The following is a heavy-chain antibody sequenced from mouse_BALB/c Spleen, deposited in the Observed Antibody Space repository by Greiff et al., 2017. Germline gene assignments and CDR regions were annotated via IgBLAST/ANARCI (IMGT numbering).Heavy chain of an antibody. CDR3: ARHGVTTAMDY. D-gene: IGHD2-1*01. V-gene: IGHV5-6*01. J-gene: IGHJ4*01. CDR1: GFTFSSYG. CDR2: ISSGGSYT. Sequence: EVKLMESGGDLVKPGGSLKLSCAASGFTFSSYGMSWVRQTPDKRLEWVATISSGGSYTYYPDSVKGRFTISRDNAKNTLYLQMSSLKSEDTAMYYCARHGVTTAMDYWGQGTSVTVSS.